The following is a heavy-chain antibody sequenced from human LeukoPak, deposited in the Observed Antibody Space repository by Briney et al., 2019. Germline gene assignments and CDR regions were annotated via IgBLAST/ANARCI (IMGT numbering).Heavy chain of an antibody. CDR1: VCTFSSYA. CDR3: ARVAPSRYFDWLDHFDY. CDR2: ISLIFCHA. Sequence: SVNVSCKASVCTFSSYAMIWVRQAPGQGLEGMGGISLIFCHANYAQKFQGRVTITADEYTSTAYMELSSLRSEDTAVYYCARVAPSRYFDWLDHFDYWGQGTLVTVSS. J-gene: IGHJ4*02. D-gene: IGHD3-9*01. V-gene: IGHV1-69*13.